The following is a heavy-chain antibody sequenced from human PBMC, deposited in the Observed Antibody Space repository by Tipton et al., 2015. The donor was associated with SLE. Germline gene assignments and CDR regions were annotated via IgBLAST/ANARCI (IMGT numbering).Heavy chain of an antibody. J-gene: IGHJ4*02. V-gene: IGHV4-34*01. CDR2: INHSGTT. CDR1: GGSFRAYY. CDR3: AREGSGDSSGYYYDY. Sequence: LRLSCAVYGGSFRAYYWSWIRQTPGKGLEWSGEINHSGTTKHNPSLKSRLTTSVDTSKNQFSLMLSSVTAADTAVYYCAREGSGDSSGYYYDYWGQGTLVTVSS. D-gene: IGHD3-22*01.